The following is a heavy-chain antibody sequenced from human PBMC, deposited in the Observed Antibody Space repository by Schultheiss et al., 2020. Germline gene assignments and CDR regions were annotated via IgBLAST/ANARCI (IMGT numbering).Heavy chain of an antibody. D-gene: IGHD2-2*01. J-gene: IGHJ6*04. V-gene: IGHV4-39*01. CDR2: IYYSGST. CDR3: ARLASYAGV. CDR1: GGSISSSSYY. Sequence: SQTLSLTCTVSGGSISSSSYYWGWIRQPPGKGLEWIGSIYYSGSTYYNPSLKSRVTISVDTSKNQFSLKLSSVTAADTAVYYCARLASYAGVWGKGTTVTVSS.